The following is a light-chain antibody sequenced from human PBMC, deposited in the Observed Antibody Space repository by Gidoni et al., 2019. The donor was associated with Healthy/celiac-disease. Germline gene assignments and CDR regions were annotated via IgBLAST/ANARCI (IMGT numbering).Light chain of an antibody. J-gene: IGKJ4*01. CDR1: QDISNY. Sequence: DIQMTQSPSSLSASVGDRVTITCQASQDISNYLNWYQQKRGKAPKLLIYDASNLETGVPSRFSGSGSGTDFTFTISSLQPEDIATYYCQQCDNLPLTFGGGTKVEIK. V-gene: IGKV1-33*01. CDR2: DAS. CDR3: QQCDNLPLT.